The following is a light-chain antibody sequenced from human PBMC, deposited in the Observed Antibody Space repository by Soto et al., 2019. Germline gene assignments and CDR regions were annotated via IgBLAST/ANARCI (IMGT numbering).Light chain of an antibody. J-gene: IGKJ5*01. CDR1: QTVNNNY. CDR3: QQYGNSPIT. V-gene: IGKV3-20*01. Sequence: ELVLTQSPGTLSLSPGERATLSCRASQTVNNNYLAWYQQIPGQAPRLLISGASGRATGTPDRFSGSASGTDFTLTISRLEPEDFAVYYCQQYGNSPITFGQGTRLEIK. CDR2: GAS.